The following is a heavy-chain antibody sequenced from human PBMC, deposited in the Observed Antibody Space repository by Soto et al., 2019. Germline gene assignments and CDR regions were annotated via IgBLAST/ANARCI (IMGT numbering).Heavy chain of an antibody. D-gene: IGHD2-2*01. CDR2: IWYDGSKK. Sequence: QVQLVESGGGVVQPGRSLRLSCAASGFTFSSYGMHWVRQAPGKGLEWVAVIWYDGSKKYYADSVKGRFTISRDNSKNTLYLQMNSLRAEDTAVYYRARDIVVVPARYYYGMDVWGQGTTVTVSS. CDR3: ARDIVVVPARYYYGMDV. CDR1: GFTFSSYG. V-gene: IGHV3-33*01. J-gene: IGHJ6*02.